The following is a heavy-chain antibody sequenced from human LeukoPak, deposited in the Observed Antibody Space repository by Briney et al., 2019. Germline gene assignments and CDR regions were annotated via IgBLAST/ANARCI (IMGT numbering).Heavy chain of an antibody. Sequence: PSETLSLTCTASGGSITSGSYHWGWIRQSPGKGLEWIGNTYYTGSAYYRPSLQSRVSISVDTSKKEFSLKLTSVTAADTAVYYCARDRDGYAYSFDYWGQGTLVTVSS. CDR1: GGSITSGSYH. V-gene: IGHV4-39*02. D-gene: IGHD5-24*01. CDR3: ARDRDGYAYSFDY. CDR2: TYYTGSA. J-gene: IGHJ4*02.